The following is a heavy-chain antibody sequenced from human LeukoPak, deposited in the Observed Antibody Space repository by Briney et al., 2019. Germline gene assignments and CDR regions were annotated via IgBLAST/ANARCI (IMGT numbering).Heavy chain of an antibody. CDR1: GFSFSDHY. V-gene: IGHV3-11*06. D-gene: IGHD5-18*01. CDR3: VRDRGEYSFGFYYYGMDV. Sequence: EGSLRLSCGASGFSFSDHYMSWIRQAPGRGLEWISYISGSGRYINYADSVKGRFTISRDNAKNTLYLQMNSLRAEDTAVYYCVRDRGEYSFGFYYYGMDVWGQGTTVTVSS. J-gene: IGHJ6*02. CDR2: ISGSGRYI.